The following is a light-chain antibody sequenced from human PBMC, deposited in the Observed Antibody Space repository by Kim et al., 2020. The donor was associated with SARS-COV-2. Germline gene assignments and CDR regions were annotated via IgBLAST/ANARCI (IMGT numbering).Light chain of an antibody. Sequence: DIQLTHSPPFLSASVGDRVNITCRASLDISTYLAWYQQKPGKAPKLLIYRASTLQSGVSSRFSGSGSGTEFTLTINNLQPEDFAIYYCQQLNDYPWTFGQGTKVDIK. V-gene: IGKV1-9*01. CDR3: QQLNDYPWT. CDR1: LDISTY. J-gene: IGKJ1*01. CDR2: RAS.